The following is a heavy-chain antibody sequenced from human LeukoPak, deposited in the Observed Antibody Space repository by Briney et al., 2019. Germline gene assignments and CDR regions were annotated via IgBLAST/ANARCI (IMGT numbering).Heavy chain of an antibody. V-gene: IGHV3-74*01. CDR3: AREITQQPGYFDY. D-gene: IGHD6-13*01. Sequence: GGSLRLSCAASGFTFSSYWMHWVRQAPGKGLVWVSRINSDGSSTSYADSVKGRFTISRDNAKNTLYLQMNSLRAEDTAVYYCAREITQQPGYFDYWGQGTLVTVSP. CDR1: GFTFSSYW. CDR2: INSDGSST. J-gene: IGHJ4*02.